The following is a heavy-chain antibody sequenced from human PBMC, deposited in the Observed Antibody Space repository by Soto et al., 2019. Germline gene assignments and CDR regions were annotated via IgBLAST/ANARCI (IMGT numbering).Heavy chain of an antibody. V-gene: IGHV4-34*12. CDR2: LIHGGST. CDR3: ARSPLGYDYVRQTWREVGDSFDI. D-gene: IGHD3-16*01. J-gene: IGHJ3*02. Sequence: SETLSLTCAIYGASLGGFHWTWLRQAPGKGLEWIGELIHGGSTNYNPSLKGRVSFSLDTSKNQFSLHLMSVTAADTAVYYCARSPLGYDYVRQTWREVGDSFDIWGRGTLVT. CDR1: GASLGGFH.